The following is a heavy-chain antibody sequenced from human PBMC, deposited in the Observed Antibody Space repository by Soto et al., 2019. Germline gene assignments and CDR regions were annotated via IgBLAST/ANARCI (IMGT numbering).Heavy chain of an antibody. CDR3: ARGGYDYVWGSYRSREYFQH. J-gene: IGHJ1*01. D-gene: IGHD3-16*02. CDR2: IYHSGST. CDR1: GGSISSYY. V-gene: IGHV4-59*01. Sequence: SETLSLTCTVSGGSISSYYWSWIRQPPGKGLEWIGYIYHSGSTNYNPSLKSRVTISVDTSKNQFSLKLSSVTAADTAVYYCARGGYDYVWGSYRSREYFQHWGQGTLVTVSS.